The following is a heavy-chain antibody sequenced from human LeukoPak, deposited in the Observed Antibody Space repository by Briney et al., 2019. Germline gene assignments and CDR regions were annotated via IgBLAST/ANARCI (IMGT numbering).Heavy chain of an antibody. V-gene: IGHV3-53*01. J-gene: IGHJ6*03. CDR1: GFTVSSNY. Sequence: GGSLRLSCAASGFTVSSNYVSWVRQAPGKGLEWVSVIYSGGSTYYADSVKGRFTISRDNSKNTLYLQMNSLRAEDTAVYYCARAQHELETHYYYYYMDVWGKGTTVTVSS. D-gene: IGHD1-1*01. CDR3: ARAQHELETHYYYYYMDV. CDR2: IYSGGST.